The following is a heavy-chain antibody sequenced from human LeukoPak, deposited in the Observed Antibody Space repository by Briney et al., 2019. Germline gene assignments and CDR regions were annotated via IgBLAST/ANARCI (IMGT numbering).Heavy chain of an antibody. D-gene: IGHD4-23*01. CDR1: GGSISSGDYY. J-gene: IGHJ4*02. CDR2: IYYSGST. CDR3: ARDLLNEGNHLDY. Sequence: TLSLTCTVSGGSISSGDYYWSWIRQPPGKGLEWIGYIYYSGSTYYNPSLKSRVTISVDTSKNQFSLKLSSVTAADTAVYYCARDLLNEGNHLDYWGQGTLVTVSS. V-gene: IGHV4-30-4*01.